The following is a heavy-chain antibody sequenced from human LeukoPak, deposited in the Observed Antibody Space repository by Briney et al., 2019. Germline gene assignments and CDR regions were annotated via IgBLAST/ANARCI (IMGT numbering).Heavy chain of an antibody. CDR3: ARAQRVGETKIAGDY. Sequence: GGSLRLSCAASGFTFSSYAMHWVRQAPGKGLEYVSAISSNGGSTYYANSVKGRFTISIDNSKNTLYLQMGSLTAEDMAVYYCARAQRVGETKIAGDYRGQGTLVTVSS. V-gene: IGHV3-64*01. CDR2: ISSNGGST. D-gene: IGHD1-26*01. CDR1: GFTFSSYA. J-gene: IGHJ4*02.